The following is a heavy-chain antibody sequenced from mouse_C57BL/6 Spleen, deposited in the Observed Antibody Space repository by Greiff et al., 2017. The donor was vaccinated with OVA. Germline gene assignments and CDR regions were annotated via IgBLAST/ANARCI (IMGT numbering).Heavy chain of an antibody. J-gene: IGHJ2*01. D-gene: IGHD1-1*02. CDR2: IGPGNGST. Sequence: QVQLQQSGAELVKPGASVKISCKASGYTITDYYINWVKQRPGQGLEWIGKIGPGNGSTYYNEKFKGKATLTADKSASTAYMQLSCLTSVVSSVYFCASGVDYFDYWGQGTTLTVSS. CDR3: ASGVDYFDY. V-gene: IGHV1-77*01. CDR1: GYTITDYY.